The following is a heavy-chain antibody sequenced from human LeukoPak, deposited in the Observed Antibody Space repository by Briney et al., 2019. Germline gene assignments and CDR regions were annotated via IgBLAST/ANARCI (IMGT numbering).Heavy chain of an antibody. J-gene: IGHJ4*02. CDR3: ATGGSYGYLFDY. CDR2: FDPEDGET. V-gene: IGHV1-24*01. D-gene: IGHD5-18*01. Sequence: ASVKVSCKVSGYTLNELSMHWVRQAPGKGLEWMGGFDPEDGETIYAQKFQGRVTMTEDTSTDTAYMELSSLRSEDTAVYYCATGGSYGYLFDYWGQGTLVTVSS. CDR1: GYTLNELS.